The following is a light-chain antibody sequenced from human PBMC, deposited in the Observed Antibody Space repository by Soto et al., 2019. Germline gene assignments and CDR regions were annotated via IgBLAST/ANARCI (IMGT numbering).Light chain of an antibody. J-gene: IGKJ1*01. Sequence: EVVLTQSPGTLSLSPRERATLSCRASQSVSNNYLAWYQHKPGQAPRLLIYGASNRAPGIPDRLSGSGYGPDFTLTSSRLEPDDFAVYYCQQCAALPQTFGQGTLVEVK. CDR3: QQCAALPQT. CDR1: QSVSNNY. V-gene: IGKV3-20*01. CDR2: GAS.